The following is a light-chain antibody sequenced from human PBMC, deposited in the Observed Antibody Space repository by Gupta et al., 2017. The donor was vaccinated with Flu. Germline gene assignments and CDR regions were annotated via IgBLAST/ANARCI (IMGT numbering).Light chain of an antibody. CDR1: SSNIGDNT. V-gene: IGLV1-44*01. J-gene: IGLJ3*02. CDR3: AAWDDSLNGWV. CDR2: NNN. Sequence: QSMLPQPHSASGTPGQRVTISCSGSSSNIGDNTIHWYQQLPGPAPKLLIYNNNHRPSGVPDRFSGSKSGTSASLAISGLQSEDEADYHCAAWDDSLNGWVFGGGTKLTVL.